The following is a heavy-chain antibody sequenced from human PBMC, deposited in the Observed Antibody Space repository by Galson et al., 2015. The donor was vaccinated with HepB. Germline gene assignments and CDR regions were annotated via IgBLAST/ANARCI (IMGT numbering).Heavy chain of an antibody. V-gene: IGHV4-59*01. CDR1: GGSISSYY. J-gene: IGHJ3*02. CDR3: ATDHTVGAGAFDI. D-gene: IGHD1-26*01. Sequence: SETLSLTCTVSGGSISSYYWSWIRQPPGKGLEWIGYIYYSGSTNYNPSLKSRVTISVDTSKNQFSLKLSSVTAADTAVYYCATDHTVGAGAFDIWGQGTMVTVSS. CDR2: IYYSGST.